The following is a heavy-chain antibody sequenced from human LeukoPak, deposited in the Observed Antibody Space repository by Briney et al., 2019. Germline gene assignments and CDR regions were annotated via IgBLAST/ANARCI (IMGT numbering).Heavy chain of an antibody. CDR3: AGSPYDFWSGYQLFDP. CDR1: GGSISSYY. J-gene: IGHJ5*02. Sequence: PSETLSLTCTVSGGSISSYYWSWIRRPPGKGLEWIGYIYYSGSTNYNPSLKSRVTISVDTSKNQFSLKLSSVTAADTAVYYCAGSPYDFWSGYQLFDPWGQGTLVTVSS. D-gene: IGHD3-3*01. CDR2: IYYSGST. V-gene: IGHV4-59*01.